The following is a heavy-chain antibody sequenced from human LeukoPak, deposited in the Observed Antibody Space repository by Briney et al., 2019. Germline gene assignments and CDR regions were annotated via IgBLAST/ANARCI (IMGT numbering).Heavy chain of an antibody. J-gene: IGHJ6*03. CDR3: TRGGFDHNMDV. CDR1: GFSLSRHW. D-gene: IGHD3-9*01. V-gene: IGHV3-74*01. CDR2: IDNDGTDT. Sequence: GGSLRLSCAASGFSLSRHWMHWVRQAPGTGLVWVSYIDNDGTDTNYADSVRGRFTVSRDNAKNTLYLQMNGLRAEDTAVYYCTRGGFDHNMDVWGKGTTVT.